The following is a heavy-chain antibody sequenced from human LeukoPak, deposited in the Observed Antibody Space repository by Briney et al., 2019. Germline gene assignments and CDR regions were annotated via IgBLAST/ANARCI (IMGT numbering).Heavy chain of an antibody. J-gene: IGHJ4*02. CDR1: GYTLTELS. D-gene: IGHD2-21*02. CDR3: ATDPGGDGYHDY. V-gene: IGHV1-24*01. Sequence: ASVKVSCKVSGYTLTELSMHWVRQAPGKGLEWMGGFDPEDGETIYAQKFQGRVTMTEDTSTDTAYMELSSLRSEDTAVYYCATDPGGDGYHDYWGQGTLVTVP. CDR2: FDPEDGET.